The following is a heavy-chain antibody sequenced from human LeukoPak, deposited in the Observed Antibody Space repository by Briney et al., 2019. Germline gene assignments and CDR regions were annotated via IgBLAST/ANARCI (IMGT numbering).Heavy chain of an antibody. Sequence: GGSLRLSCAASGFTFDDYAMHWVRQAPGKGLEWVAGISWNSGSIGYADSVKGRFTISRDNAKNSLYLQMNSLRAEDTALYYCAKALSSGWPYYFDYWGQEPWSPSPQ. CDR2: ISWNSGSI. CDR1: GFTFDDYA. V-gene: IGHV3-9*01. D-gene: IGHD6-19*01. CDR3: AKALSSGWPYYFDY. J-gene: IGHJ4*01.